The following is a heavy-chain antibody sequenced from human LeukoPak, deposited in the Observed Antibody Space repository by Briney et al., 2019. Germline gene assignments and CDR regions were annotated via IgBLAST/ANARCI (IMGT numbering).Heavy chain of an antibody. V-gene: IGHV3-23*01. Sequence: GGSLRLSCAASGFTFSSYAMSWVRQAPGKGLEWVSAISGSGGSTYYADSVKGRFSISRDNSKNTLYLQMNSLRAEDTAVYYCAKRMRGVIIKDDYWGQGTLVTVSS. CDR2: ISGSGGST. CDR1: GFTFSSYA. J-gene: IGHJ4*02. D-gene: IGHD3-10*01. CDR3: AKRMRGVIIKDDY.